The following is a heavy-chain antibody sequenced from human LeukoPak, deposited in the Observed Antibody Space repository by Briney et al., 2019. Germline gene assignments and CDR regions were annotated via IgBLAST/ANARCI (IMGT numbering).Heavy chain of an antibody. CDR1: GFNFSSNF. D-gene: IGHD4-17*01. CDR2: ISGNAGST. Sequence: PGGSLRLSCAASGFNFSSNFMHWVRQAPGKGLEWVSAISGNAGSTSYGDSVKGRFTISRDNSKNTLYLQMNSLRVEDTAVYYCAKPENAVTTRMAFDIWGQGTMVTVSS. V-gene: IGHV3-23*01. CDR3: AKPENAVTTRMAFDI. J-gene: IGHJ3*02.